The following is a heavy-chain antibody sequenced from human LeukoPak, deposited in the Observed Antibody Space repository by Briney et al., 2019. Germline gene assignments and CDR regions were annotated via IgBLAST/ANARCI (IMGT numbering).Heavy chain of an antibody. J-gene: IGHJ3*02. CDR3: ARENDMYYYDSSGYYSTSIAFDI. CDR1: GGTFSSYA. V-gene: IGHV1-69*04. CDR2: IIPILGVA. Sequence: GASVKVSCKASGGTFSSYAISWVRQAPGQGLEWMGRIIPILGVANYAQKFRGRVTITADKSTSTAYMELSSLRSEDTAVYYCARENDMYYYDSSGYYSTSIAFDIWGQGTMVTVSS. D-gene: IGHD3-22*01.